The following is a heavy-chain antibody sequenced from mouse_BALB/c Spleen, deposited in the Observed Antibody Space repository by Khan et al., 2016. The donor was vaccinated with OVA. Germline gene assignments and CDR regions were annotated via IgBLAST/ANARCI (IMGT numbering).Heavy chain of an antibody. CDR3: VRFLGGY. CDR1: GYTFKDYV. J-gene: IGHJ2*01. CDR2: MNTYTGEP. D-gene: IGHD3-1*01. V-gene: IGHV9-3-1*01. Sequence: QIQLVQSGPELKKPGETVKISCKAFGYTFKDYVMNWVKQSPGEGLKWMGWMNTYTGEPTYADDFEGRFALSLETSANTAYLQISSLKDEDTATYFCVRFLGGYWGQGTALTVSS.